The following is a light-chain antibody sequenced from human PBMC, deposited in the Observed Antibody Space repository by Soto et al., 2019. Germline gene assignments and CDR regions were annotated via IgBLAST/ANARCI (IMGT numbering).Light chain of an antibody. V-gene: IGLV2-14*01. CDR1: SSDVGGYNY. CDR3: CSYTTSNTRQIV. CDR2: DVS. Sequence: QPVLTQPASVSGSPRQSITISSTGTSSDVGGYNYVSWYQQHPGKAPKFMIYDVSNRPSGVSNRFSGSKSGNTASLTISGLQAEDEADYYCCSYTTSNTRQIVFGTGTKVTVL. J-gene: IGLJ1*01.